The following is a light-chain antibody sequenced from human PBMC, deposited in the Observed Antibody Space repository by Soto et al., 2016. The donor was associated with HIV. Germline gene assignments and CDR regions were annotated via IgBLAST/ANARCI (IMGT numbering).Light chain of an antibody. V-gene: IGLV3-21*03. CDR3: QVWDSSSGHSVV. Sequence: SYVLTQPPSVSVAPGRTASITCGGNNIGRKPVHWYQQKPGQAPVLVVYDDTDRPSGIPERFSGSNSGNTATLTISRVEVGDEADYYCQVWDSSSGHSVVIGGGTKLTVL. CDR1: NIGRKP. J-gene: IGLJ2*01. CDR2: DDT.